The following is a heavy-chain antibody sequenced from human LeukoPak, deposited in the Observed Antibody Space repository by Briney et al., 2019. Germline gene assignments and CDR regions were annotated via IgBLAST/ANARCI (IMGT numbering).Heavy chain of an antibody. D-gene: IGHD3-10*01. CDR3: ARIGGSGSYSGHYFDH. Sequence: GGSLRLSCAASGFTFSTYWLHWVRRAPGKGLVWVSRISTDGSVTSYADSVKGRFTISRDNAKNTMYLQMNSLRAEDTAVYYCARIGGSGSYSGHYFDHWGQGTLVTVSS. J-gene: IGHJ4*02. CDR2: ISTDGSVT. V-gene: IGHV3-74*01. CDR1: GFTFSTYW.